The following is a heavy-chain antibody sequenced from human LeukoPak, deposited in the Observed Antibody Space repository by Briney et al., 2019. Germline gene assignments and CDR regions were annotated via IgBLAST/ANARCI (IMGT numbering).Heavy chain of an antibody. Sequence: SETLSLTCAVYGGSFSGYYWSWIRQPPGKGLEWSGEINHSGSTNYNPSLKSRVTISVDTSKNQFSLKLSSVTAADTAVYYCARGYCSGGSCQKRGYYFDYWGQGTLVTVSS. J-gene: IGHJ4*02. CDR1: GGSFSGYY. CDR3: ARGYCSGGSCQKRGYYFDY. V-gene: IGHV4-34*01. D-gene: IGHD2-15*01. CDR2: INHSGST.